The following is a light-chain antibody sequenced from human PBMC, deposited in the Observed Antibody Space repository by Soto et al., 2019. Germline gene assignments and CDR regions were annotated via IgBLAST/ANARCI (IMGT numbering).Light chain of an antibody. Sequence: DIQMPQSPSSLSASVGDSVTITCRPSRGIGNALAWYQQKPGTVPKLLIHSASTLQSGVPSRFSGSGSGTDFTLTISSLQPEDVASYYCQKYDSAPTVGPGTKVDIK. V-gene: IGKV1-27*01. J-gene: IGKJ1*01. CDR3: QKYDSAPT. CDR1: RGIGNA. CDR2: SAS.